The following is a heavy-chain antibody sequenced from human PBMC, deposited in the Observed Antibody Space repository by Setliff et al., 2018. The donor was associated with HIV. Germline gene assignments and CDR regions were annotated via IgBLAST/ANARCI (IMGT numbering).Heavy chain of an antibody. CDR1: GGTVSSYA. D-gene: IGHD3-9*01. CDR2: IIPIFGPA. J-gene: IGHJ5*02. V-gene: IGHV1-69*05. Sequence: ASVKVSCKASGGTVSSYAINWVRQAPGQGLEWMGGIIPIFGPANYAQKFQDRVTITTDESTSTAYMELSSLKSEDTAVYYCARGFEVESSGWFDPWGQGTQVTVS. CDR3: ARGFEVESSGWFDP.